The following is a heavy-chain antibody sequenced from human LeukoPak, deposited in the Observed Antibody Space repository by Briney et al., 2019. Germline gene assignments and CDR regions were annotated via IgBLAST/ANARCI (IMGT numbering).Heavy chain of an antibody. V-gene: IGHV4-31*03. D-gene: IGHD4-17*01. CDR2: FYYSRTT. Sequence: SETLSLTCTVSGGSVSSGSYYWSWIRQHPREGLEWIGYFYYSRTTSYNPSLKSRATISVDTSNNQFSLKLSSVTAADTAVYYCARGDYGLYFFDSWGRGTLVTVSS. CDR1: GGSVSSGSYY. J-gene: IGHJ4*02. CDR3: ARGDYGLYFFDS.